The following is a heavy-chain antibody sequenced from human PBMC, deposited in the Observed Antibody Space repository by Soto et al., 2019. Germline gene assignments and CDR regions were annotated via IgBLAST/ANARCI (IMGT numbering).Heavy chain of an antibody. Sequence: SVKVCCKASGGTFSSYAISWVRQAPGQGLEWMGGIIPIFGTANYAQKFQGRVTITADESTSTAYMELSSLRSEDTAVYYCASGGLSSSSSDYYYGMDVWGQGTTVTVSS. J-gene: IGHJ6*02. D-gene: IGHD6-6*01. CDR3: ASGGLSSSSSDYYYGMDV. V-gene: IGHV1-69*13. CDR1: GGTFSSYA. CDR2: IIPIFGTA.